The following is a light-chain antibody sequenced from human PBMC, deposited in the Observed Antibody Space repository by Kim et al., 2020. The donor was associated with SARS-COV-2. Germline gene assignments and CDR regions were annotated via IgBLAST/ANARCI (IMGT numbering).Light chain of an antibody. CDR2: RNN. J-gene: IGLJ2*01. Sequence: PGQRVTISCSGSSSNIGSNYVYWYQQLPGTAPKLLIYRNNQRPSGVPDRFSGSKSGTSAALAISGLRSEDEADYYCAAWDDSLSVVFGGGTKLTVL. CDR3: AAWDDSLSVV. CDR1: SSNIGSNY. V-gene: IGLV1-47*01.